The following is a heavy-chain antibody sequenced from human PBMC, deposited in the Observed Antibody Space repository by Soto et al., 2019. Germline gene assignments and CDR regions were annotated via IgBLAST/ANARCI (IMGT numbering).Heavy chain of an antibody. CDR2: ISAYNGNT. J-gene: IGHJ6*02. CDR3: ARAQRCTIFGATGRDTGMDV. V-gene: IGHV1-18*04. CDR1: GYTFTIYG. Sequence: PVKVACKASGYTFTIYGISCVRQAPGQGLEWMGWISAYNGNTNYAQKLQGRVTMTTDTSTSTAYMELRSLRSDGTAVYYCARAQRCTIFGATGRDTGMDVWGQGTTVTVSS. D-gene: IGHD3-3*01.